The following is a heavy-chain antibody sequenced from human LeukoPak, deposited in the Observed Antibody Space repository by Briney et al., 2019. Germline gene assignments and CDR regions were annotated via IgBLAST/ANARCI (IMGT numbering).Heavy chain of an antibody. D-gene: IGHD3-22*01. Sequence: ASVKASCKASGYTFTSYDINWVRQATGQGLEWMGWMNPNSGNTGYAQKFQGRVTMTRNTSISTAYMELSSLRSEDTAVYYCARGGPTTYYYDSSGPNDYWGQGTLVTVSS. V-gene: IGHV1-8*01. J-gene: IGHJ4*02. CDR3: ARGGPTTYYYDSSGPNDY. CDR2: MNPNSGNT. CDR1: GYTFTSYD.